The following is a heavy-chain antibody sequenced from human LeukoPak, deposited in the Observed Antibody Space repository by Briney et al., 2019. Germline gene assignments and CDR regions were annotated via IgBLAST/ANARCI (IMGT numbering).Heavy chain of an antibody. D-gene: IGHD6-19*01. CDR1: GYTFTSYA. CDR3: AREGIAVAGFDY. CDR2: INAGNGNT. Sequence: ASVKVSCKASGYTFTSYAMHWVRQAPGRRLEWMGWINAGNGNTKYSQKFQGRVTITRDTSASTAYMELSSLRSEDTAVYYCAREGIAVAGFDYWGQGTLVTVSS. J-gene: IGHJ4*02. V-gene: IGHV1-3*01.